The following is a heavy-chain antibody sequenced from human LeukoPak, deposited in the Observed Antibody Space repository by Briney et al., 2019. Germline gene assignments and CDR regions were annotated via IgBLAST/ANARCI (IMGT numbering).Heavy chain of an antibody. V-gene: IGHV3-7*01. D-gene: IGHD5-18*01. CDR1: GFTFSSYW. CDR2: IKQGGREK. J-gene: IGHJ4*02. Sequence: PGGSLRLSCAASGFTFSSYWLSWVRQAPGKGLEGVANIKQGGREKYYVDSVKGRFTISRDNAKSALYMQMNILRAEDTAVYYCARGSRRGYSYGYEVLDYWGQGTLVTVSS. CDR3: ARGSRRGYSYGYEVLDY.